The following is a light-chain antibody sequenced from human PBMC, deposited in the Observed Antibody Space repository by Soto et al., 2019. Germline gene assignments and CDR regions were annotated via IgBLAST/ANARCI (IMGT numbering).Light chain of an antibody. Sequence: QLVLTQPPSASGSPGQSVTISCAGTSSDVGGYDYVSWYQQHPGKAPKLIIYEVNKRPSGVPDRFSGSKSANTASLTVSGLQAEDEADYYCSSYAGSNNLRMFGGGTQLTVL. CDR2: EVN. CDR1: SSDVGGYDY. J-gene: IGLJ3*02. CDR3: SSYAGSNNLRM. V-gene: IGLV2-8*01.